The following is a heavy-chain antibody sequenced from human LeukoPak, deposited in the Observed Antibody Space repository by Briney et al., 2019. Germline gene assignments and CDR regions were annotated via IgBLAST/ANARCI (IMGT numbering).Heavy chain of an antibody. D-gene: IGHD6-13*01. CDR1: GGSISSYY. CDR3: ARVAIAAALVDY. V-gene: IGHV4-59*12. CDR2: IYYSGST. J-gene: IGHJ4*02. Sequence: PSETLSLTCTVSGGSISSYYWSWIRQPPGKGLEWIGYIYYSGSTNYNPSLKSRVTISVDTSKNQFSLKLSSVTAADTAVYYCARVAIAAALVDYWGQGTLVTVSS.